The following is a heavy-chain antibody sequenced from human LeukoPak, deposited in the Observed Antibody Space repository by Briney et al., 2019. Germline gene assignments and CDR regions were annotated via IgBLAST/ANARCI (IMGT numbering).Heavy chain of an antibody. CDR1: GFTFSSCA. V-gene: IGHV3-23*01. CDR3: ARGRTPQDY. J-gene: IGHJ4*02. Sequence: PGGSLRLSCAASGFTFSSCAMTWVRQAPGKGLEWVSAITGSGGSTYYADSVKGRFTVSRDNSKNTLYLRMNSLRAEDTAVYYCARGRTPQDYWGQGTLVTDSS. CDR2: ITGSGGST.